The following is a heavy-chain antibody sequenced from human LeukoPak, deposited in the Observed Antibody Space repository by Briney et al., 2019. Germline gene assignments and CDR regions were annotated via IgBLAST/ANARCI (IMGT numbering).Heavy chain of an antibody. D-gene: IGHD5-18*01. CDR1: GDSISSGDYY. J-gene: IGHJ4*02. CDR2: ISSSGST. Sequence: ASETLSLTCTVSGDSISSGDYYWSWIRQPAGKGLEWIGRISSSGSTNYNPSLKSRVTISVDTSKNQFSLKLSSVTAADTAVYYCARHVGYSYGLDYWGQGTLVTVSS. V-gene: IGHV4-61*02. CDR3: ARHVGYSYGLDY.